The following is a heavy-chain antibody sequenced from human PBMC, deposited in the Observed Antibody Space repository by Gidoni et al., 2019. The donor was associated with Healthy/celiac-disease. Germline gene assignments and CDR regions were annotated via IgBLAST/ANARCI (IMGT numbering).Heavy chain of an antibody. D-gene: IGHD3-22*01. CDR1: GFTLSGSA. Sequence: EVQLVESGGGLVQPGGSLKLSCAASGFTLSGSAMHWVRQASGKGLEWVGRIRSKANSYATAYAASVKGRFTISRDDSKNTAYLQMNSLKTEDTAVYYCTRQPLYYYDSSGYSRPLRNWGQGTLVTVSS. J-gene: IGHJ4*02. V-gene: IGHV3-73*02. CDR2: IRSKANSYAT. CDR3: TRQPLYYYDSSGYSRPLRN.